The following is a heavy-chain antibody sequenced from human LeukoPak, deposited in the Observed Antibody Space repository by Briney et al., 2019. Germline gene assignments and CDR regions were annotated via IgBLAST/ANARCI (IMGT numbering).Heavy chain of an antibody. CDR1: GYTFTGYY. J-gene: IGHJ4*02. CDR2: INPNSGGT. CDR3: ARATSTPTYNY. Sequence: ASVKVSCKASGYTFTGYYMHWVRQAPGQGLEWMGWINPNSGGTSYAQKFQGRVTMTRDTSISTAYMELSRLRSDDTAVYYCARATSTPTYNYWGQGTLVTVSP. V-gene: IGHV1-2*02. D-gene: IGHD2-2*02.